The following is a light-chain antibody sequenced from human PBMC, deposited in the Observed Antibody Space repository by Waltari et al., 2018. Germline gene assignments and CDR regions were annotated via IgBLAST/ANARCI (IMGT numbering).Light chain of an antibody. CDR2: EVS. Sequence: QSALTQPASVSGSPGQSITISCTGTSSDVGGYNLVSWHQQHPGKAPKLIIYEVSNRPSGVSNRLSGSKSGNTASLTISGLQAEDEADYYCTSYITTRGDWVFGGGTKLTVL. CDR1: SSDVGGYNL. V-gene: IGLV2-14*01. J-gene: IGLJ3*02. CDR3: TSYITTRGDWV.